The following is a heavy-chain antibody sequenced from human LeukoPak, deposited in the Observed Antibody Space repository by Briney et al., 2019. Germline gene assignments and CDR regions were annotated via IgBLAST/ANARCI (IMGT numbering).Heavy chain of an antibody. J-gene: IGHJ3*02. CDR2: IYYSGNT. Sequence: SQTLSLTCTVSGGSISSGGNYRSWIRQHPGKGLGCIGCIYYSGNTQHNPSLKSRITISIDTSKSQFSLKLSSVTAADTAVYYCAREKTAYYYDSSGYSEGAFDIWGQGTMVTVSS. CDR1: GGSISSGGNY. CDR3: AREKTAYYYDSSGYSEGAFDI. D-gene: IGHD3-22*01. V-gene: IGHV4-31*03.